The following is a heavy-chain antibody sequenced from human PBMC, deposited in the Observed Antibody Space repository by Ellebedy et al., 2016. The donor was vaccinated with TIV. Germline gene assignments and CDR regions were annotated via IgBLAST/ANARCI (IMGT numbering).Heavy chain of an antibody. CDR3: AKEKYGRNGYYDY. CDR1: GFSFSSYW. J-gene: IGHJ4*02. D-gene: IGHD3-22*01. Sequence: GESLKISCAASGFSFSSYWMAWVRQAPGKGLEWVADIKTDGSEKYYLTSVEGRFTIARDNAKNSLYLQMNSLRAEDTAVYYCAKEKYGRNGYYDYWGQGTLVTVAS. CDR2: IKTDGSEK. V-gene: IGHV3-7*03.